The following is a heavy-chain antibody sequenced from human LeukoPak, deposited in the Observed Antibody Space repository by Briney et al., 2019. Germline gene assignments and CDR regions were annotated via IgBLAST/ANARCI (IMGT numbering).Heavy chain of an antibody. D-gene: IGHD2-15*01. J-gene: IGHJ6*02. CDR3: AETPGGGYCSGGSCYSIGYGMDV. Sequence: ASVKVSCKASGYTFTGYYMHWVRQAPGQGLEWMGGIIPIFGTANYAQKFQGRVTITADESTSTAYMELSSLRSEDTAVYYCAETPGGGYCSGGSCYSIGYGMDVWGQGTTVTVSS. CDR1: GYTFTGYY. CDR2: IIPIFGTA. V-gene: IGHV1-69*13.